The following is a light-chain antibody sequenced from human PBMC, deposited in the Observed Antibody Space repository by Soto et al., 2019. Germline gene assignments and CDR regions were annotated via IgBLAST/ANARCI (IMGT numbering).Light chain of an antibody. CDR1: SSNIGAGYD. J-gene: IGLJ2*01. V-gene: IGLV1-40*01. CDR3: QSYDSSLSGAV. Sequence: SVLTQPPSVSGAPGQRVTISCTGSSSNIGAGYDVHWYQHLPGTAPKLLIYGNTNRPSGVPDRFSGSKSGTSAALAITGLQAEDAADYYCQSYDSSLSGAVFGGGTKLTVL. CDR2: GNT.